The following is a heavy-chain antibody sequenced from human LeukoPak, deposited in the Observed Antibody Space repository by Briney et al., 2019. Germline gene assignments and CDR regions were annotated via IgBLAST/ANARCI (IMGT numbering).Heavy chain of an antibody. V-gene: IGHV3-21*01. Sequence: GGSLRLSCAASGFTFSSYSMNWVRQAPGKGLEWVSSISSSSSYIYYADSVKGRFTISRDNAKNSLYLQMNSLRAEDTAVYYCARDVATVVTPEFDYWGQGTLVTVSS. CDR3: ARDVATVVTPEFDY. CDR2: ISSSSSYI. D-gene: IGHD4-23*01. J-gene: IGHJ4*02. CDR1: GFTFSSYS.